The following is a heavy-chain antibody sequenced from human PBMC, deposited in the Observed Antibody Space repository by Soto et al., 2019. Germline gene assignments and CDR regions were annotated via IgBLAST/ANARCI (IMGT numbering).Heavy chain of an antibody. V-gene: IGHV3-23*01. CDR1: GFTFSSYA. CDR2: MSGLGDIT. CDR3: AKGGRPPGRPASMELYY. D-gene: IGHD2-2*01. J-gene: IGHJ4*02. Sequence: EVQVLESGGGLVQPVGSLSLSCAASGFTFSSYAMSWVRQAPGQGLEWVSTMSGLGDITYHADLVKGRFTMSRDNSKNTLYLQMSILRAEDTAIYYGAKGGRPPGRPASMELYYWVQGTRVTVSS.